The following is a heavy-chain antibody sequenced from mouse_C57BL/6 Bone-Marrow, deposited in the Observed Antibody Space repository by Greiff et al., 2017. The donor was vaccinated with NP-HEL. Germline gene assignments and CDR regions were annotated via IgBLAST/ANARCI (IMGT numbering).Heavy chain of an antibody. CDR3: ASGVTTVVATDGFAWFAY. V-gene: IGHV1-52*01. CDR1: GYTFTSYW. CDR2: IDPSDSET. J-gene: IGHJ3*01. Sequence: QVQLKQPGAELVRPGSSVKLSCKASGYTFTSYWMHWVKQRPIQGLEWIGNIDPSDSETHYNQKFKDKATLTVDKSSSTAYMQLSSLTSEDSAVYYCASGVTTVVATDGFAWFAYWGQGTLVTVSA. D-gene: IGHD1-1*01.